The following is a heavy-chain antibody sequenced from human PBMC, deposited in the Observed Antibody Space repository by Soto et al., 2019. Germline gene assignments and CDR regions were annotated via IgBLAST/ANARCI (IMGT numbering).Heavy chain of an antibody. J-gene: IGHJ4*02. CDR2: ISGSGGST. Sequence: EVQLLESGGGLVQPGGSLRLSCAASGFTFSSYAMSWVRQAPGKGLEWVSAISGSGGSTYYADSVKGRFTISRDNSKHTLYLQMNSLRAEDTAVYYCESINTVTFPSFDYWGQGTLVTVSS. CDR1: GFTFSSYA. D-gene: IGHD4-17*01. CDR3: ESINTVTFPSFDY. V-gene: IGHV3-23*01.